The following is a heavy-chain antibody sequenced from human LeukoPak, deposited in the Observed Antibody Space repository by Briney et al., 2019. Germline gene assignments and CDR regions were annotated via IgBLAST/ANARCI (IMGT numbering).Heavy chain of an antibody. D-gene: IGHD3-10*01. CDR3: ARSAYGSGKGGAFDI. V-gene: IGHV4-39*01. Sequence: PSETLSLTCTVSGGSISSSSYYWGWIRQPPGEGLEWIGSIYYSGSTYYNPSLKSRVTISVDTSKNQFSLRLSSVTAADTAVYYCARSAYGSGKGGAFDIWGQGTMVTVSS. CDR2: IYYSGST. J-gene: IGHJ3*02. CDR1: GGSISSSSYY.